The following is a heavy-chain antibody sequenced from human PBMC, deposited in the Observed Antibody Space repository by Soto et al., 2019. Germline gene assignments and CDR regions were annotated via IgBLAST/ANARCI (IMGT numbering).Heavy chain of an antibody. CDR1: GYTFSGFY. J-gene: IGHJ6*02. Sequence: GASVKVSCKASGYTFSGFYMHWVRQAPGQGPEWMGWINPNSGGTKSAEKFQGRVTMTRDTSISTAYMELSRLTSEDTAVYYCATGSFTSTGGRIGYHYNAMDVWGQGTTVTVSS. CDR2: INPNSGGT. CDR3: ATGSFTSTGGRIGYHYNAMDV. V-gene: IGHV1-2*02. D-gene: IGHD1-1*01.